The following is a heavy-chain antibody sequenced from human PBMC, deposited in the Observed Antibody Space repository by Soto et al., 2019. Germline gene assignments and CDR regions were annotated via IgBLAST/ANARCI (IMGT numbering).Heavy chain of an antibody. V-gene: IGHV1-18*01. D-gene: IGHD1-1*01. J-gene: IGHJ4*02. CDR2: ISAHNGNT. Sequence: QVHLVQSGAEVKKPGASVKVSCKGSGYVFTTYGITWLRQAPGQGLEWMAWISAHNGNTNYAQKLPGRVTVTRDTATSPAYMELRCRRWDDTAVYYCARGRYGDYWGQGALVTVSS. CDR1: GYVFTTYG. CDR3: ARGRYGDY.